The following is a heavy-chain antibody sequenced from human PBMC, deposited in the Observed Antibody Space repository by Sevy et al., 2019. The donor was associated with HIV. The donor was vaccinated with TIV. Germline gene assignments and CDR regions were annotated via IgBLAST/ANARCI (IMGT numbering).Heavy chain of an antibody. D-gene: IGHD6-13*01. CDR2: MNPDSCRR. J-gene: IGHJ6*02. V-gene: IGHV1-8*02. Sequence: ASVKVSCKASGYTFSGYDINWVRQATGQGLEWMGWMNPDSCRRGYAPKFQGRVTMTTNTSIDTAYMELRRLRSEDSAVYYCARADLDSSTFFYYYGMDVWGQGTTVTVSS. CDR3: ARADLDSSTFFYYYGMDV. CDR1: GYTFSGYD.